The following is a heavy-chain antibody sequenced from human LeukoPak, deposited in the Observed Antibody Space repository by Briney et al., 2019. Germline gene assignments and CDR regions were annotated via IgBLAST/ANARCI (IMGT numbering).Heavy chain of an antibody. CDR1: GFTVSSNY. J-gene: IGHJ4*02. Sequence: GGSLRLSCAASGFTVSSNYMSWVRQAPGKGLEWVSVIYSGGSTYYADSVKGRFTISRDNSKNTLYLQMNSLRAEDTAVYYCARRYYYDSSGYYYGYWGQGTLVSASS. V-gene: IGHV3-66*02. CDR3: ARRYYYDSSGYYYGY. D-gene: IGHD3-22*01. CDR2: IYSGGST.